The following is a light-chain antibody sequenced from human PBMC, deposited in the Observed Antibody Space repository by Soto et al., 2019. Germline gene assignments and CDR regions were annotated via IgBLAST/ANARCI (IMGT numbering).Light chain of an antibody. CDR2: EVT. CDR1: SSDVGAYDY. Sequence: QSALSQTASVSGSPGQSITISCTGTSSDVGAYDYVSWYQQHPGKAPKFMIYEVTNRPPGVSHRFSGSKSGNTASLTISGLQAEDEADYYCSSYTSTSTYVFGTGTKVTVL. V-gene: IGLV2-14*01. J-gene: IGLJ1*01. CDR3: SSYTSTSTYV.